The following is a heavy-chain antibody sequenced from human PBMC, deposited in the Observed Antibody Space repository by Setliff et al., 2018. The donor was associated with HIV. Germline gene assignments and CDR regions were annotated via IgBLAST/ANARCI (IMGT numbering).Heavy chain of an antibody. Sequence: ETLSLTCTVSGGSISSYYWSWVRQAPGKGLEWVGRIKSKTDGGTTDYAAPVKGRFTISRDDSKNTLYLQMNSLRAEDTAVYYCAKDFSSLGAFDIWGQGTMVTVSS. CDR3: AKDFSSLGAFDI. CDR1: GGSISSYY. V-gene: IGHV3-15*01. CDR2: IKSKTDGGTT. J-gene: IGHJ3*02. D-gene: IGHD2-2*01.